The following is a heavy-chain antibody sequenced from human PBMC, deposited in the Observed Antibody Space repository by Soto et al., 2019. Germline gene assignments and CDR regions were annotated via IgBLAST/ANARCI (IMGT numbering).Heavy chain of an antibody. CDR2: INSDGSIT. V-gene: IGHV3-74*01. J-gene: IGHJ4*02. D-gene: IGHD1-26*01. Sequence: EVQLVESGGGLAQPGGSLRLSCAASGFTFSSYWMHWVRQAPGKGLVWVSRINSDGSITNYADSVKGRFTISRDNAQKTLYLQMNSLRAEDTAVYYCARGIVGATTVDSWGQGTLVTVSS. CDR1: GFTFSSYW. CDR3: ARGIVGATTVDS.